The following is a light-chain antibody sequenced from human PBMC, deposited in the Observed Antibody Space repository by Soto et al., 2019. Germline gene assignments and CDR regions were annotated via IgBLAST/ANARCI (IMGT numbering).Light chain of an antibody. Sequence: EIVMTQSPATLSVSPGERATLSCRASQSVSSNLAWYQHKPGQAPRLLIYGASTRATGIPARFSGSGSGTEFTLTISSLQSEDFAVYYGQQYNNWPPHTFGQGTKLEIK. CDR2: GAS. J-gene: IGKJ2*01. CDR1: QSVSSN. CDR3: QQYNNWPPHT. V-gene: IGKV3-15*01.